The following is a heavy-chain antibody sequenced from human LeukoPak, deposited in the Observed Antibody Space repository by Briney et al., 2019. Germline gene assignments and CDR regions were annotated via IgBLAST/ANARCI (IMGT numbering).Heavy chain of an antibody. J-gene: IGHJ6*02. D-gene: IGHD6-13*01. CDR2: ISAYNGNT. V-gene: IGHV1-18*01. Sequence: ASVKVSCKASGYTFTSYGISWVRQAPGQGLEWMGWISAYNGNTNYAQKLQGRVTMTTDTSTSTAYMELRSLRSDDTAVYYWARDGGGGYDQRWMGSSWYDSWSRYYYYGMDVWGQGTTVTVSS. CDR1: GYTFTSYG. CDR3: ARDGGGGYDQRWMGSSWYDSWSRYYYYGMDV.